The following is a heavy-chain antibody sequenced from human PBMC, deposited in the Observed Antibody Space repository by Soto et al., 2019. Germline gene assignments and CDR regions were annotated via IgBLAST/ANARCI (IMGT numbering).Heavy chain of an antibody. Sequence: GESLKISCKGSGYSFTSYWIGWGRQRPGKGLEGMGIIYPGGSDTRYSPSFQGQVTISADKSISTAYLQWSSLKASDTAMYYGARPRRTGYSSSWSKVLYYFDYWGQGTLVTVSS. CDR3: ARPRRTGYSSSWSKVLYYFDY. CDR1: GYSFTSYW. V-gene: IGHV5-51*01. J-gene: IGHJ4*02. CDR2: IYPGGSDT. D-gene: IGHD6-13*01.